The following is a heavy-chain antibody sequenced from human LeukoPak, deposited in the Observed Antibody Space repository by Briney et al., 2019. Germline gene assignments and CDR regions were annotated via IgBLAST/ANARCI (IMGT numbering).Heavy chain of an antibody. Sequence: GGSLRLSCAASGFTFDDYAMHWVRQAPGKGLEWVSLISGDGGSTYYADSVKGRFTISRDNAKNSLYLQMNSLRAEDTAVYYCARVGDPYYYYMDVWGKGTTVTVSS. CDR1: GFTFDDYA. J-gene: IGHJ6*03. CDR3: ARVGDPYYYYMDV. CDR2: ISGDGGST. V-gene: IGHV3-43*02.